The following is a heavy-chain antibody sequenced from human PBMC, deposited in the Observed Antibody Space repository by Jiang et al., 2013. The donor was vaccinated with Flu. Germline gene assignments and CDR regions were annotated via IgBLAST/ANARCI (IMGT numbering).Heavy chain of an antibody. CDR1: GDTFTNFF. CDR2: INPSDGST. Sequence: SGAEVKMPGASVKVSCKASGDTFTNFFLHWVRQAPGQGLEWMGIINPSDGSTRYAQKCQGRVTMTSDTSTSTVYMELSSLRSEDTAVYYCARDRAVGGENWFDPWGQGTLVTVSS. J-gene: IGHJ5*02. D-gene: IGHD3-10*01. CDR3: ARDRAVGGENWFDP. V-gene: IGHV1-46*01.